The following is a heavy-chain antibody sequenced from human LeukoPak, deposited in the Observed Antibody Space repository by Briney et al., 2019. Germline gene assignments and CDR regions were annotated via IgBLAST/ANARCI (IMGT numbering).Heavy chain of an antibody. Sequence: GGSLRLSCAASGFIFSSYGMYWVRQAPGKGLEWVGIISNDGSNQYYADSVRGRFTISRDNSKNTVCLQMNDLRSEDTAVYYCAKGVIVPAALYFDSWGQGTLVTVSS. J-gene: IGHJ4*02. V-gene: IGHV3-30*18. CDR3: AKGVIVPAALYFDS. CDR1: GFIFSSYG. CDR2: ISNDGSNQ. D-gene: IGHD2-2*01.